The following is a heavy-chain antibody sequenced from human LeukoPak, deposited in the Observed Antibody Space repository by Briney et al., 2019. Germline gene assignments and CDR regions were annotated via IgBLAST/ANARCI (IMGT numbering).Heavy chain of an antibody. CDR3: ARELWFGDGDYFDY. Sequence: PSETLSLTCTVSGGSISSYYWSWIRQPPGKGLEWMGYIYYSGSTNYNPSLKSRVTISVDTSKNQFSLKLSSVTAADTAVYYCARELWFGDGDYFDYWGQGTLVTVSS. V-gene: IGHV4-59*01. J-gene: IGHJ4*02. CDR1: GGSISSYY. CDR2: IYYSGST. D-gene: IGHD3-10*01.